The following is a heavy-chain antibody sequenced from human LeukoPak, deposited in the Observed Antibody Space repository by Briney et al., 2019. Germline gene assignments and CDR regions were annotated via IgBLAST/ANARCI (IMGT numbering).Heavy chain of an antibody. CDR2: ISAYNGNT. CDR3: ARAARNSGSSSKYFQH. D-gene: IGHD6-6*01. J-gene: IGHJ1*01. CDR1: GYTFTTYG. Sequence: ASVKVSCKASGYTFTTYGISWVRQAPGQGLEWLGWISAYNGNTNYAQKLQGRVTMTTDTSTSTAYMELRSLRSDDTAVYYCARAARNSGSSSKYFQHWGQGTLVTVSS. V-gene: IGHV1-18*01.